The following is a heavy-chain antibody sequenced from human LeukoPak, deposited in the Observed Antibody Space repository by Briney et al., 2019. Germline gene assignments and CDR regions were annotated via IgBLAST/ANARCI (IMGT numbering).Heavy chain of an antibody. V-gene: IGHV5-51*01. D-gene: IGHD3-3*01. J-gene: IGHJ4*02. CDR3: ARQSGGYDFWSGYWGQYYFDY. CDR2: IYPGDSDT. Sequence: GESLKISCKGSGYSFTSYWIGWVRQMPGKGLEWMGIIYPGDSDTRYSPSFQGQVTISADKSISTAYLQWSSLKALDTAMYYCARQSGGYDFWSGYWGQYYFDYWGQGTLVTVSS. CDR1: GYSFTSYW.